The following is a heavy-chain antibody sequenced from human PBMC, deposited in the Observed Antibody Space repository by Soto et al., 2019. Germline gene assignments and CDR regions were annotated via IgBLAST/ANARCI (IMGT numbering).Heavy chain of an antibody. Sequence: QVQLVQSGAEVKKPGSSVKVSCKASGGTFSSYAISWVRQAPGQGLEWMGGIIPIFGTANYAQKFQGRVTITADESTSTAYRELSSLRSEDTAVYYCASEDCSGGSCYGYYYYGMDVWGQGTTVTVSS. CDR1: GGTFSSYA. D-gene: IGHD2-15*01. CDR3: ASEDCSGGSCYGYYYYGMDV. CDR2: IIPIFGTA. J-gene: IGHJ6*02. V-gene: IGHV1-69*01.